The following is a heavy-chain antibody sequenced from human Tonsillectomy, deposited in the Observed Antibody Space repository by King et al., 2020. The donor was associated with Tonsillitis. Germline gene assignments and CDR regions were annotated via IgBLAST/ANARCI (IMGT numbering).Heavy chain of an antibody. CDR2: IIPIFGVA. J-gene: IGHJ4*02. D-gene: IGHD2-15*01. Sequence: VQLVQSGAEVKKPGSSVKVSCRASGGTFSSYAVSWVRQAPGQGLEWMGRIIPIFGVADYAQKFQARITITADTSTNTAYMELSSLKSEDTAVYFCARESSGGSFSDFWGQGTLVTVSS. CDR3: ARESSGGSFSDF. V-gene: IGHV1-69*04. CDR1: GGTFSSYA.